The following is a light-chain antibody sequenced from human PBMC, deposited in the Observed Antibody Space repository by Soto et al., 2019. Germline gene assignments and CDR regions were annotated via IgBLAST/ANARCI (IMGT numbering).Light chain of an antibody. CDR2: SNN. Sequence: QSVLTQPPSASGTPGQRVTISCSGSTSNIGSNYVYWYQQLPGTAPKLLIYSNNQRPSGVPDRFSGSKSGTSASLAISGLRSEDEGDYYCEAWDDSLSGSYVFGTGTKLTVL. CDR3: EAWDDSLSGSYV. CDR1: TSNIGSNY. V-gene: IGLV1-47*02. J-gene: IGLJ1*01.